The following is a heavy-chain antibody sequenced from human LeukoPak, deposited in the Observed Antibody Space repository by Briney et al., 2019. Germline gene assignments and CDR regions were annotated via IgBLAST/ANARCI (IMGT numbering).Heavy chain of an antibody. CDR3: ARGTLNIPGEHGAFDY. CDR1: GFTFSSYE. D-gene: IGHD1-14*01. J-gene: IGHJ4*02. CDR2: ISRSGDET. V-gene: IGHV3-48*03. Sequence: GSLRLSCVASGFTFSSYEMNWVRQAPGKGPEWVSYISRSGDETYYADSAKGRFTISRDNAKNSLYLQMNSLRAEDTAVYYCARGTLNIPGEHGAFDYWGQGTLVTVSS.